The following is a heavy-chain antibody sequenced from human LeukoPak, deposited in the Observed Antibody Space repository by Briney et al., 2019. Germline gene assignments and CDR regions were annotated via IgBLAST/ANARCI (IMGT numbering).Heavy chain of an antibody. D-gene: IGHD5-24*01. J-gene: IGHJ4*02. Sequence: GGSLRLSCVASGFTFNSYAMSWVRQSPGKGLEWVALISDDGRRNYYADSVKGRFTISRENSNSTVYLQMNSLRPEDTAIYFCAREGRWVQLALGYWGQGTLVTV. V-gene: IGHV3-30*04. CDR2: ISDDGRRN. CDR3: AREGRWVQLALGY. CDR1: GFTFNSYA.